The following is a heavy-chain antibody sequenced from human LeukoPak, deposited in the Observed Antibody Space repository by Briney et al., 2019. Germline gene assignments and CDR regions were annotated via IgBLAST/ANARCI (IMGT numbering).Heavy chain of an antibody. CDR2: FDPEDGET. D-gene: IGHD3-22*01. V-gene: IGHV1-24*01. Sequence: ASVKVSCKVSGYTLTELSMHWVRQAPGKGLEWMGGFDPEDGETIYVQKFQGRVTMTEDTSTDTAYLELSSLRSEDTAVYYCATIDGHYDSSGYWGQGTLVIVSS. J-gene: IGHJ4*02. CDR1: GYTLTELS. CDR3: ATIDGHYDSSGY.